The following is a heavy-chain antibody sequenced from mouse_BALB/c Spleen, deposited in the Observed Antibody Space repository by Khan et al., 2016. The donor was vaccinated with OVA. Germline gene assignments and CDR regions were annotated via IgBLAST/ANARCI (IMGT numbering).Heavy chain of an antibody. CDR1: GYTFTSYT. CDR2: INPSIGYT. J-gene: IGHJ3*01. Sequence: QVQLQQSGAELARPGASVKMSCKASGYTFTSYTIHWIKKRPGQGLEWIGYINPSIGYTNYNQKFKDKATLTTDKSSTTAYLQLSSLTSDDSAVYNCVGDGAYQRNDDWFAYWGKGTLVTVSA. V-gene: IGHV1-4*01. D-gene: IGHD2-14*01. CDR3: VGDGAYQRNDDWFAY.